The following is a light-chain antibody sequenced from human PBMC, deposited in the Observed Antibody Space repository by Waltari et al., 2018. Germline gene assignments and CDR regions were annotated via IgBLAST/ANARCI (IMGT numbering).Light chain of an antibody. Sequence: NFMLTQPHSVSESPGKTVTISCTGSSGSIASHYVQWSQQRPGSAPTTVIYEDNQRPSGVPDRFSGSIDSSSNSASLTISGLKTEDEADYYCQSYDSSNVVFGGGTKLTVL. CDR2: EDN. CDR1: SGSIASHY. CDR3: QSYDSSNVV. J-gene: IGLJ2*01. V-gene: IGLV6-57*02.